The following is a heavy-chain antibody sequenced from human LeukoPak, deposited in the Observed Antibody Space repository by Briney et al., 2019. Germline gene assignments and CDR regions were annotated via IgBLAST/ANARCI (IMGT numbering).Heavy chain of an antibody. CDR3: APLSPLD. CDR1: GFTLSDHY. J-gene: IGHJ4*02. V-gene: IGHV3-72*01. CDR2: SRDKADSYST. Sequence: PGGSLRLSCGASGFTLSDHYIDWVRQAPGKGLEWVGRSRDKADSYSTEYAASVKGRFTISRDDSKNSLYPQMNSLKTEDTAVYYCAPLSPLDWGQGTLVTVSS.